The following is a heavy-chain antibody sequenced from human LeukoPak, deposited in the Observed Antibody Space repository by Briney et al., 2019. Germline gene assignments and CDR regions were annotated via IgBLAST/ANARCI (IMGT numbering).Heavy chain of an antibody. CDR2: ISSGSTYT. Sequence: GGSLRLSCEVSGFTFSDHYMSWIRQAPRKRLEWVSYISSGSTYTNYADSVEGRFTISRDNAKNSLYLQMNSLRAEDTAVYYCARGDYGGDYFDYWGQGTLVTVSS. J-gene: IGHJ4*02. D-gene: IGHD4-23*01. CDR1: GFTFSDHY. CDR3: ARGDYGGDYFDY. V-gene: IGHV3-11*05.